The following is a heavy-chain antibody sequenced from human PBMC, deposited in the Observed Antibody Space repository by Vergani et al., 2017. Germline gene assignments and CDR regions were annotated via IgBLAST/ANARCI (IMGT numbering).Heavy chain of an antibody. CDR2: IYYSGRT. J-gene: IGHJ5*02. CDR3: ARHSTVEWLVKLGWIDP. D-gene: IGHD6-19*01. CDR1: GASIRNSNYY. Sequence: QLQLQESGPGLVKPSATLSLTCSVSGASIRNSNYYWGWIRHPPGNGLEWIASIYYSGRTYYNPSLKSRVTISVDKSKNQFSLKLSSVTAADTAVYFCARHSTVEWLVKLGWIDPWGQGILVTVSS. V-gene: IGHV4-39*01.